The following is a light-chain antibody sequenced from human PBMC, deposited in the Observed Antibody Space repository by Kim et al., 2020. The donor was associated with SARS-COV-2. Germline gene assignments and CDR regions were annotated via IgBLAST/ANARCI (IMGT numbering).Light chain of an antibody. Sequence: VAVGQKVRITCKGDSLRSYYTTWYQQKPGQAPIVVVYGKNNRPSGIPDRFSGSSSGNTASLTITGTQAGDEADYYCNSRDNNDYVLFGGGTRLTVL. CDR2: GKN. CDR3: NSRDNNDYVL. J-gene: IGLJ2*01. V-gene: IGLV3-19*01. CDR1: SLRSYY.